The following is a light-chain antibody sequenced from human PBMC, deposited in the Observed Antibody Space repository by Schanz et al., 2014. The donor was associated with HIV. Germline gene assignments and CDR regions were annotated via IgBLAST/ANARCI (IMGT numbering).Light chain of an antibody. J-gene: IGLJ3*02. CDR1: SSNFRSNA. CDR3: ATWDDSLDGWV. CDR2: NTF. V-gene: IGLV1-44*01. Sequence: QSVLTQPPSASGTPGQRVTISCSGSSSNFRSNAVNWHHQLPGTAPRLVIYNTFHRPSGVPDRFSGSQSGTSASLAISGLQSEDESDFFCATWDDSLDGWVFGGGTKLTVL.